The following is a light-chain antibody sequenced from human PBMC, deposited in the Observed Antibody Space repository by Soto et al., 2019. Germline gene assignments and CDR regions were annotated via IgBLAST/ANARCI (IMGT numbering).Light chain of an antibody. CDR3: QQYDISPFT. J-gene: IGKJ3*01. CDR1: QSVSSSY. Sequence: EIVLTQSPGSLSLSPGERATLSCRASQSVSSSYLAWYQQKPGQAPRVLIYGISSRATGTPDRFSGSGSGTDFTLTISRLESEDFAVYYCQQYDISPFTFGPGTKVHIK. V-gene: IGKV3-20*01. CDR2: GIS.